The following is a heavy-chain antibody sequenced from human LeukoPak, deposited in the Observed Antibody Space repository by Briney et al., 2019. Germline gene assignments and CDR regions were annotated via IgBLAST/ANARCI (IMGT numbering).Heavy chain of an antibody. CDR3: ARSPSWLGPLDY. CDR2: MNPNSGNT. J-gene: IGHJ4*02. CDR1: GYTFTSYD. Sequence: ASVKVSCKASGYTFTSYDINWVQQATGQGLEWMGWMNPNSGNTGYAQKFQGRVTITRNTSISTAYMELSSLRSEDTAVYYCARSPSWLGPLDYWGQGTLVTVSS. V-gene: IGHV1-8*03. D-gene: IGHD5-12*01.